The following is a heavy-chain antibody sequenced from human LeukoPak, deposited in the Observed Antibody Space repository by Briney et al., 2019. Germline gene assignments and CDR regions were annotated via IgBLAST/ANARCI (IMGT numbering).Heavy chain of an antibody. CDR2: ISSSSSYI. CDR1: GFTFSSYS. D-gene: IGHD3-10*01. CDR3: ARVGGGSREAYGSGSTSYYYYGMDV. Sequence: GGSLRLSCAASGFTFSSYSMNWVRQAPGKGLEWVSSISSSSSYIYYADSVKGRFTISRDNSKNTLYLQMNNLRAEDTAVYYCARVGGGSREAYGSGSTSYYYYGMDVWGQGTTVTVSS. V-gene: IGHV3-21*01. J-gene: IGHJ6*02.